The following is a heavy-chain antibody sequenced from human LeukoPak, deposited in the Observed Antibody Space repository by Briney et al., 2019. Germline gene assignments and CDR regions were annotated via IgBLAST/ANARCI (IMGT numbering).Heavy chain of an antibody. Sequence: ASVKVSCTASGYNFATYGISWVRQAPGQGLEWMGWIAPYNDNANSAQKFQGRLSMTADTSTSTASMELRSLRSDDTAVYYCTRDPRHKYGNFDNWGQGTQVTVSS. CDR2: IAPYNDNA. CDR3: TRDPRHKYGNFDN. V-gene: IGHV1-18*01. D-gene: IGHD2/OR15-2a*01. CDR1: GYNFATYG. J-gene: IGHJ4*02.